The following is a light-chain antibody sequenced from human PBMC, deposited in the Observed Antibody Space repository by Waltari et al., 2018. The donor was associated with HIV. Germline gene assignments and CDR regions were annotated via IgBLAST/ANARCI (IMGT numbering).Light chain of an antibody. CDR3: QQYNTFSAT. CDR1: ESVSSW. Sequence: DIQITQSPSTRSVSVEARVTITCRASESVSSWLAWYQQKPGKAPKLLIYKPSSLESGVPSRFSGSGSGTEFTLTISSLQPDDFATYYCQQYNTFSATFGQGTKVEIK. CDR2: KPS. J-gene: IGKJ1*01. V-gene: IGKV1-5*03.